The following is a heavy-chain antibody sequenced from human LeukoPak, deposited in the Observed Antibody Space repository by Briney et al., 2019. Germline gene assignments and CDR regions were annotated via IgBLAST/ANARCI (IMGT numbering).Heavy chain of an antibody. CDR1: GGSISSYY. CDR2: IYYSGST. J-gene: IGHJ6*03. V-gene: IGHV4-59*01. CDR3: ARGGEETTVTTWGNYYYYYMDV. D-gene: IGHD4-17*01. Sequence: PSETLSLTCTVSGGSISSYYWSWIRQPPGKGLEWIGYIYYSGSTNYNPSLKSRVTISVDTSKNQFSLKLSSVTAADTAVYYCARGGEETTVTTWGNYYYYYMDVWGKGTTVTVSS.